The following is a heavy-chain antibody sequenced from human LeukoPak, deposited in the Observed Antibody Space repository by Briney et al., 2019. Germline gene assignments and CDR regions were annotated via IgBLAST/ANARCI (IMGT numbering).Heavy chain of an antibody. CDR1: GFTFTNAW. CDR3: TTGGSYTASTGDFDY. Sequence: GGSLRLSCEASGFTFTNAWLNWVRQAPGKGREWVGRILSKAGGETRDYAAPVKGRFSLPRDDSKQMLYLEMNSLKTQDTAVYYCTTGGSYTASTGDFDYWGPGALVTVSS. V-gene: IGHV3-15*01. J-gene: IGHJ4*02. D-gene: IGHD2-2*02. CDR2: ILSKAGGETR.